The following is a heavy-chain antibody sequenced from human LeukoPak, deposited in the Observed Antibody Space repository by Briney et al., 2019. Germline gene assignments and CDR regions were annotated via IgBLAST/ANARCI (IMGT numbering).Heavy chain of an antibody. J-gene: IGHJ4*02. D-gene: IGHD2-2*02. Sequence: GGSLRPSCAASGFTVSSNYMSWVRQAPGKGLEWVSVIYSGGSTYYADSVKGRFTISGDISKDTLYLQMNSLRAEDTAVYFCARDLYRVNPFDYWGQGTLVTVSS. CDR1: GFTVSSNY. CDR3: ARDLYRVNPFDY. V-gene: IGHV3-66*01. CDR2: IYSGGST.